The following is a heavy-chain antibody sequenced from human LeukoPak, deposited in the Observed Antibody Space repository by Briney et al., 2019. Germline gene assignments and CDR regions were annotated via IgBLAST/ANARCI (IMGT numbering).Heavy chain of an antibody. D-gene: IGHD6-19*01. CDR2: IRSKTYGGTA. CDR3: TRGPRGSAWYFDY. J-gene: IGHJ4*02. CDR1: GFIFGDYA. Sequence: PGGSLRLSCTASGFIFGDYAMSWVRQAPGKGLEWVGFIRSKTYGGTAEYAASVKGRFTISRDDSKSIAYLQMNSLNTEDTAVYYCTRGPRGSAWYFDYWGQGTLVTVSS. V-gene: IGHV3-49*04.